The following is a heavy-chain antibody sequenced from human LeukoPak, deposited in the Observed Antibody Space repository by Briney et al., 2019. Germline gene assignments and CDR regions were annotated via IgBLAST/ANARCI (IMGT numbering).Heavy chain of an antibody. D-gene: IGHD6-13*01. J-gene: IGHJ4*02. V-gene: IGHV3-30*04. CDR3: AKDRGYSSSWYRYYFDY. CDR1: GFTFSSYA. CDR2: ISYDGSNK. Sequence: PGGSLRLSCAASGFTFSSYAMHWVRQAPGKGLEWVAVISYDGSNKYYADSVKGRFTISRDNSKNTLYLQMNSLRAEDTAVYYCAKDRGYSSSWYRYYFDYWGQGTLVTVSS.